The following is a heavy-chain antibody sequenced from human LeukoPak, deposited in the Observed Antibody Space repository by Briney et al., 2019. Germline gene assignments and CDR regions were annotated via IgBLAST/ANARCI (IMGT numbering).Heavy chain of an antibody. J-gene: IGHJ3*02. CDR3: ARLGDDFWSGYSEAFDI. D-gene: IGHD3-3*01. CDR2: IKQDGSEK. V-gene: IGHV3-7*01. Sequence: GGSLRLSCAASGFTVSSNYMSWVRQAPGKGLEWVANIKQDGSEKYYVDSVKGRFTISRDNAKNSLYLQMNSLRAEDTAVYYCARLGDDFWSGYSEAFDIWGQGTMVTVSS. CDR1: GFTVSSNY.